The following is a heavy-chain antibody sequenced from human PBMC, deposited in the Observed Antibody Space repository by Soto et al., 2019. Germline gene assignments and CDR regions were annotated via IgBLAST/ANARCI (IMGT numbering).Heavy chain of an antibody. V-gene: IGHV4-31*03. D-gene: IGHD3-10*01. CDR1: GGSISSGGYY. CDR2: IYYSGST. Sequence: QVQLQESGPGLVKPSQTLSPTCTVSGGSISSGGYYWSWIRQHPGKGLEWIGYIYYSGSTYYNPSRKSRVTISVDPSKNPFSRKLSSVTAGDTAVYYCARDFPVGWFGEKTRSWFDPWGQGTLVTVSS. CDR3: ARDFPVGWFGEKTRSWFDP. J-gene: IGHJ5*02.